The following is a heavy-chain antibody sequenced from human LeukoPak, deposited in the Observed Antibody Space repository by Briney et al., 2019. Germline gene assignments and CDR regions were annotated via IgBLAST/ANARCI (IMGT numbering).Heavy chain of an antibody. CDR2: INTNTGNP. CDR3: ATGAHGIAASPAENFQL. J-gene: IGHJ1*01. V-gene: IGHV7-4-1*02. Sequence: ASVKVSCKACGYTFTRSAMKWVRQAPGQGLEWVGWINTNTGNPTYAQGFTGRFVFSLDTSVSTAYLQISSLQAEDTAVYYCATGAHGIAASPAENFQLRGQGTLVTVSS. CDR1: GYTFTRSA. D-gene: IGHD6-13*01.